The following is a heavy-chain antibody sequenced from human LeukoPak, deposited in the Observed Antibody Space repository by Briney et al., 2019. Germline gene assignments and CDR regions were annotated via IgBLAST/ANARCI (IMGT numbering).Heavy chain of an antibody. V-gene: IGHV4-59*03. J-gene: IGHJ4*02. D-gene: IGHD6-19*01. Sequence: SETLSLTCTVSGDSISRSFWSWIRQSPGKGLEWVGYISKSGGTNYSPSLNSRVTISLDTSKNQFSLNVSSVTAADTAVYYCAKTRSGWYSFVDYWGQGILVTVSS. CDR3: AKTRSGWYSFVDY. CDR1: GDSISRSF. CDR2: ISKSGGT.